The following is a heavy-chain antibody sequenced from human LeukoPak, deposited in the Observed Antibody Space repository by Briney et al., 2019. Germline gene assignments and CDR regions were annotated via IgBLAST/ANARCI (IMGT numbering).Heavy chain of an antibody. Sequence: SETLSLTCTVSGDSISISSYYWVWIRQPPGQGLEWIGTINYSGNTYYNPPLKSRVTISSDTSKSQFSLKLTSVTAADTAVYYCTRFQIGTILVSWGQGTLVTVSS. CDR3: TRFQIGTILVS. V-gene: IGHV4-39*07. J-gene: IGHJ5*02. CDR1: GDSISISSYY. CDR2: INYSGNT. D-gene: IGHD3-3*02.